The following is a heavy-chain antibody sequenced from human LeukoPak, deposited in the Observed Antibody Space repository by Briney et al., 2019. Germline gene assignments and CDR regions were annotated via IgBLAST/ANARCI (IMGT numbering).Heavy chain of an antibody. D-gene: IGHD2-2*01. CDR3: ARVGCSSTSCYLDP. V-gene: IGHV3-21*01. Sequence: GGSLRLSCAASGFTFSSYSMNWVRQAPGKGLEWVSSISSSSSYIYYADSVKGRFTISRDNAKNSLYLQMNSLRAEDTAVYHCARVGCSSTSCYLDPWGQGTLVTVSS. CDR2: ISSSSSYI. CDR1: GFTFSSYS. J-gene: IGHJ5*02.